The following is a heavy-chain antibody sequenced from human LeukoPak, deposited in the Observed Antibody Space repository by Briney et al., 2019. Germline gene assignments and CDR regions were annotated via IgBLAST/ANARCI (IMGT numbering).Heavy chain of an antibody. CDR1: GFTFSNNW. CDR2: IKEDGSEK. V-gene: IGHV3-7*01. D-gene: IGHD6-13*01. Sequence: GGSLRLSCAASGFTFSNNWMSWVRQAPGKGLEWVANIKEDGSEKYYVDSVKGRFTISRDNARNSLYLQMNSLRAEDTAVYYCASGRQLGYWGQGTLVTVSS. J-gene: IGHJ4*02. CDR3: ASGRQLGY.